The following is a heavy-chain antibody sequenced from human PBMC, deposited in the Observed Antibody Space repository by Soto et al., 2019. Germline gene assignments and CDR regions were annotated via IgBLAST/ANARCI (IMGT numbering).Heavy chain of an antibody. V-gene: IGHV3-11*01. Sequence: PGGSLRLSCAASGFTFSDYYMSWIRQAPGKGLEWVSYISSSGSTIYYADSVKGRFTISRDNAKNSLYLQMNSLRAEDTAVYYCARDFAIFGVVSNWFDPWGQGTLVTVSS. J-gene: IGHJ5*02. CDR2: ISSSGSTI. CDR1: GFTFSDYY. D-gene: IGHD3-3*01. CDR3: ARDFAIFGVVSNWFDP.